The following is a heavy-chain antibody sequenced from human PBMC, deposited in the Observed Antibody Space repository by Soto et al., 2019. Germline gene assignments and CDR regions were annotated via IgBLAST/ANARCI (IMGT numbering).Heavy chain of an antibody. D-gene: IGHD4-17*01. CDR3: AKDRDYGGVASYFDY. CDR2: ISYDGNSE. V-gene: IGHV3-30*18. Sequence: QVQLVESGGGVDQAGGSLRLSCAVSGITFSKYGMHWVRQAPGKGLEWVAVISYDGNSEFYAASVTGRFAISRDNSKNTLYLQMNSLRVDDTAVYYCAKDRDYGGVASYFDYWGRGTLVSVSS. CDR1: GITFSKYG. J-gene: IGHJ4*02.